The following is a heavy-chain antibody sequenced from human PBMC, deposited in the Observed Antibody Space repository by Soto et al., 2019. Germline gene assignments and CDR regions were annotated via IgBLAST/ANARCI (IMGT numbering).Heavy chain of an antibody. D-gene: IGHD3-10*01. CDR1: GFSFGDSY. J-gene: IGHJ4*02. V-gene: IGHV3-11*03. CDR2: ISGGSSYT. CDR3: AKTRVADSGYYFDH. Sequence: PGGSLRLYCAASGFSFGDSYMSWIRQSAGKGLEWLSYISGGSSYTKYAESVKGRFTISRDNARRSLFLQVNGLRADDTAIYYCAKTRVADSGYYFDHWGQGTMVTVSS.